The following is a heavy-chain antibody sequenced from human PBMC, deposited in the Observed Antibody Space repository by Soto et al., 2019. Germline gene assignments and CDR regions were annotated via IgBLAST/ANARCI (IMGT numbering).Heavy chain of an antibody. J-gene: IGHJ5*02. CDR1: GVTISTYY. CDR3: ARVSRNWFDP. D-gene: IGHD6-13*01. CDR2: NYHSGTT. Sequence: SETLSLTCAVSGVTISTYYWSWIRQPPGKGLEWIGYNYHSGTTNYNPSLKSRVAISVDTSKNQFSLRLTSVTAADTAIYYCARVSRNWFDPWGQGTLVTVSS. V-gene: IGHV4-59*01.